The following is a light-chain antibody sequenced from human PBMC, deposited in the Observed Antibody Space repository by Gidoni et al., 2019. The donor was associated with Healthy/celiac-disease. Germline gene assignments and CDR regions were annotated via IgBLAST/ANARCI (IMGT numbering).Light chain of an antibody. CDR2: EAS. CDR1: QIISSW. V-gene: IGKV1-5*03. J-gene: IGKJ3*01. CDR3: QPYIT. Sequence: DIQMTQSPSSLSASVGDRVTITCRASQIISSWLAWYQQKPGKAPKLLIYEASILESGVPSRFSGSGTWTDFTLNIDSLQPYDCANYYYQPYITFGPGTKVDIK.